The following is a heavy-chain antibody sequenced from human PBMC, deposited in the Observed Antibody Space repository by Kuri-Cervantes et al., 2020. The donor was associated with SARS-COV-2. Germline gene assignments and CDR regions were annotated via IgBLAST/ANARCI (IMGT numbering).Heavy chain of an antibody. CDR1: GCSIRSSNW. J-gene: IGHJ3*02. CDR3: ARARIYCSSTSCRPMAFDI. CDR2: IYHSGST. Sequence: SELLSFTCAVPGCSIRSSNWWSWVRQPPGKGLEWIGEIYHSGSTNYNPSLKSRVTISVDKSKNQFSLKLSSVTAADTAVYYCARARIYCSSTSCRPMAFDIWGQGTMVTVSS. D-gene: IGHD2-2*01. V-gene: IGHV4-4*02.